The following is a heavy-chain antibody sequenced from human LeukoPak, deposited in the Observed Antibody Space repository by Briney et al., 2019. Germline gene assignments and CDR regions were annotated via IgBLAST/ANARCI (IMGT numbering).Heavy chain of an antibody. J-gene: IGHJ4*02. D-gene: IGHD3-22*01. CDR2: ISGSGAYT. CDR1: GFTFSDYA. Sequence: GGSLRLSCAASGFTFSDYAMSLVRQAPGKGLEWVSSISGSGAYTYHADSVKGRFTISRDSSKNTLYLQMNSLRAEDTAVYYCANNVYYYDSSGYYQPFDYWGQGTLVTVSS. V-gene: IGHV3-23*01. CDR3: ANNVYYYDSSGYYQPFDY.